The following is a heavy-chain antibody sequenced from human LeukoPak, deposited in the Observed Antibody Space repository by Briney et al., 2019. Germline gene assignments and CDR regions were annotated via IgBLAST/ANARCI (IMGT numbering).Heavy chain of an antibody. CDR2: ISYDGSNK. V-gene: IGHV3-30*04. D-gene: IGHD3-10*01. Sequence: GRSLRLSCAASGFTFSSYAMHWVRQAPGKGLERVAVISYDGSNKYYADSVKGRFTISRDNSKNTLYLQMNSLRAEDTAVYYCARDLTMVRGGPDWGQGTLVTLSS. CDR1: GFTFSSYA. J-gene: IGHJ4*02. CDR3: ARDLTMVRGGPD.